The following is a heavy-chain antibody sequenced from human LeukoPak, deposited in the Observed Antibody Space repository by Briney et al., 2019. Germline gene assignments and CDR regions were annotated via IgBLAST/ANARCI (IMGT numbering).Heavy chain of an antibody. CDR3: ARGKDTAMGTAFDI. D-gene: IGHD5-18*01. Sequence: SFXXYXWXWIRQPPGKGLEWIGEINHSGSTNYNPSLKSRVTISVDTSKNQFSLKLSSVTAADTAVYYCARGKDTAMGTAFDIWGQGTMVTVSS. V-gene: IGHV4-34*01. CDR2: INHSGST. J-gene: IGHJ3*02. CDR1: SFXXYX.